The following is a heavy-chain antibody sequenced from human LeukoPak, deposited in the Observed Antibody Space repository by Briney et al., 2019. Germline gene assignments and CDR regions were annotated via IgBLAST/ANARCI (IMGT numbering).Heavy chain of an antibody. CDR3: ARDKVRSGYDWDYYYGMDV. CDR2: ISSSSSTI. CDR1: GFTFSSYS. J-gene: IGHJ6*02. Sequence: GGSLRLSCAASGFTFSSYSMNWVRQAPGKGLEWVSYISSSSSTIYYADSVKGRFTISRDNAKNSLYLQMNSLRDEDTAVYYCARDKVRSGYDWDYYYGMDVWGQGTTVTVSS. D-gene: IGHD5-12*01. V-gene: IGHV3-48*02.